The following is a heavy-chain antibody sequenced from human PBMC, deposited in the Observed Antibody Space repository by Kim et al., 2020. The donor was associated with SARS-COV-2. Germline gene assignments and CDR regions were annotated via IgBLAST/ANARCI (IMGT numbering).Heavy chain of an antibody. CDR2: ISSSSSTI. Sequence: GGSLRLSCAASGFTFSSYSMNWVRQAPGKGLEWVSYISSSSSTIYYADSVKGRFTISRDNAKNSLYLQMNSLRDGDTAVYYCARADSGYDYTGDYYYYGMDVWGQGTTVTVSS. D-gene: IGHD5-12*01. CDR1: GFTFSSYS. V-gene: IGHV3-48*02. CDR3: ARADSGYDYTGDYYYYGMDV. J-gene: IGHJ6*02.